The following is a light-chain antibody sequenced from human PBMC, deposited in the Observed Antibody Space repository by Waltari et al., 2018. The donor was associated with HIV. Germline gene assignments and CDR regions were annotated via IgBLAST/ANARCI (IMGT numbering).Light chain of an antibody. V-gene: IGKV3-15*01. CDR3: QQYNNWLYT. Sequence: IVMTQSPATLSVSPGERATLSCRASQSVNNNLAWYQQKPGQAPRPLIYGASTRATGIPARFSGSGSGTEFTLTIDSLQSEDFAVYYCQQYNNWLYTFGQGTKLEIK. J-gene: IGKJ2*01. CDR2: GAS. CDR1: QSVNNN.